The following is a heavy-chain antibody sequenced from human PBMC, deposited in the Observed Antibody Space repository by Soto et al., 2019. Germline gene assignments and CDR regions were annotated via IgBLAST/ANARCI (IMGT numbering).Heavy chain of an antibody. CDR3: ARGKDGDY. CDR2: ISAHNGNT. Sequence: QVHLVQSGAEVKKPGASVKVSCQGSGYAFTTYGITWVRQAPGQGLEWTGWISAHNGNTNYAQKLQGRVTVTRDTSTSTAYMELRGLRYDDTAVYYCARGKDGDYWGQGALVTVSS. V-gene: IGHV1-18*01. J-gene: IGHJ4*02. CDR1: GYAFTTYG. D-gene: IGHD6-6*01.